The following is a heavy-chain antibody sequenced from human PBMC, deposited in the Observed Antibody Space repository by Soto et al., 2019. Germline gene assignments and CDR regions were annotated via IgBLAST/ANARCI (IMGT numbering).Heavy chain of an antibody. Sequence: KTSETLSLTCTVSGGSISGSTYYWGWIRQPPGKGLEWIGSIYYSGSTYYRPSLKSRFTISVDTSKNQFSLKLSSVTAADTAVYYCARQVPAAIRLGWFDPWGQGTLVTVSS. CDR1: GGSISGSTYY. J-gene: IGHJ5*02. CDR2: IYYSGST. V-gene: IGHV4-39*01. CDR3: ARQVPAAIRLGWFDP. D-gene: IGHD2-2*02.